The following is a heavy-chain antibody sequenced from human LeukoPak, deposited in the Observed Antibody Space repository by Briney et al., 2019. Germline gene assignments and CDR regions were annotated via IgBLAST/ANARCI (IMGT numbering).Heavy chain of an antibody. J-gene: IGHJ4*02. CDR3: ARDQWFDGFDL. CDR1: GFNFSAYL. D-gene: IGHD3-22*01. CDR2: VSGGGTDT. Sequence: GGALRLSCTGSGFNFSAYLMTWVRQVPGKGLEWISRVSGGGTDTYYADSVKGRFIVSRDDYKRTIYLVMKGLTVEDTATYFCARDQWFDGFDLWGQGTLATVSS. V-gene: IGHV3-23*01.